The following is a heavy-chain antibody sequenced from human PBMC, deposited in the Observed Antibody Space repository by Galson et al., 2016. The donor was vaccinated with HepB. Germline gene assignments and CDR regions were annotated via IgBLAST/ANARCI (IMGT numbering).Heavy chain of an antibody. Sequence: SLRLSCAASGFTFSSYTMNWVRQAPGKGLEWVSGISSSGGSTYYADSVKGRFTSSRDNSKNTLFLQMNSLRAEDTALYYCAKEVRYFDWLPDYWGQGTLVTVSS. CDR2: ISSSGGST. V-gene: IGHV3-23*01. CDR3: AKEVRYFDWLPDY. D-gene: IGHD3-9*01. J-gene: IGHJ4*02. CDR1: GFTFSSYT.